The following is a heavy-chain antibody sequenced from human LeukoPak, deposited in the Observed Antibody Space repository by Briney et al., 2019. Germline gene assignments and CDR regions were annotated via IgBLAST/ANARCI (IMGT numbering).Heavy chain of an antibody. J-gene: IGHJ4*02. CDR1: GFTFSNYA. D-gene: IGHD4-17*01. Sequence: GGSLRLSCAASGFTFSNYAMSWVRQAPGKGLEWVSTISGSGGSTYYADSVKGRFTISRDNSKNTLYLQMNSLRAEDTAVYYCAKSLYGTLTDFDYWGQGTLVTVSS. CDR3: AKSLYGTLTDFDY. CDR2: ISGSGGST. V-gene: IGHV3-23*01.